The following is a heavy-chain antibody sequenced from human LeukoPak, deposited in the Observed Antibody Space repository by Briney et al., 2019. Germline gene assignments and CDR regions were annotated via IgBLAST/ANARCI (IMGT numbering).Heavy chain of an antibody. CDR2: INSNGDST. V-gene: IGHV3-64D*06. CDR3: VKDQKYWCYGSGSYYTGFDY. Sequence: GGSLRLSCSASGFTFSAYGMHWVRQAPGKGLEYVSAINSNGDSTYYADSVKGRFTVSRDNSKNTLYLQMSSLRAEDTAVYYCVKDQKYWCYGSGSYYTGFDYWGQGTLVTVSS. CDR1: GFTFSAYG. D-gene: IGHD3-10*01. J-gene: IGHJ4*02.